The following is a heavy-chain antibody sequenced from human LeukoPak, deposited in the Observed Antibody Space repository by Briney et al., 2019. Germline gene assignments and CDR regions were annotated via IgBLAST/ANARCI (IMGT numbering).Heavy chain of an antibody. Sequence: SVKVSCKASGGTFSSYTISWVRQAPGQGLEWMGRIIPILGIANYAQKFQGRVTITADKSTSTPYMELSSLRSEDTAVYSCARVEWTTTLIAPDAFDIWGQGTMVTVSS. CDR1: GGTFSSYT. V-gene: IGHV1-69*10. CDR3: ARVEWTTTLIAPDAFDI. J-gene: IGHJ3*02. D-gene: IGHD3-3*01. CDR2: IIPILGIA.